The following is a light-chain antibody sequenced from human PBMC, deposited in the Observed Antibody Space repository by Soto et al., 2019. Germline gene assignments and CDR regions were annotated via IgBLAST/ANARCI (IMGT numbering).Light chain of an antibody. CDR3: QQYGSTPRT. CDR2: GGS. V-gene: IGKV3-20*01. CDR1: ESVRTNY. J-gene: IGKJ1*01. Sequence: EIVLTQSPGTLSLSPGERATVSCRASESVRTNYLAWYQQKPGQAPRLLIYGGSSRATGIPDRFSGSGSGTDFTLTTSRLEPEDFAIYYCQQYGSTPRTFGQGTMVEIK.